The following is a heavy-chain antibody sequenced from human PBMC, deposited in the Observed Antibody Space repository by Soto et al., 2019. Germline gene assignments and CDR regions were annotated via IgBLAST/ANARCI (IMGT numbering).Heavy chain of an antibody. D-gene: IGHD2-2*01. CDR1: GFRFSDVW. V-gene: IGHV3-15*01. Sequence: EVQLVESGGGVIKAGGSLRLSCEASGFRFSDVWMTWVRQAPGKGLEWVGRIKRRMDGETTEYAAPVKGRYSISRDDLKNTMFLQMNSLKSEDTGVYYCAADAQCSSVDCPEAFDIWGQGTMVIVSS. CDR2: IKRRMDGETT. CDR3: AADAQCSSVDCPEAFDI. J-gene: IGHJ3*02.